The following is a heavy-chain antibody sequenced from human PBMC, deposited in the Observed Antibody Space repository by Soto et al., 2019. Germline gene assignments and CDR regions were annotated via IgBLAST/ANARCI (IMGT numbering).Heavy chain of an antibody. Sequence: SETLSLTCTVSGGSISSGDYYWSWIRQPPGKGLEWIGYIYYSGSTYYNPSLKSRVTISVDTSKNQFSLKLSSVTAADTAVYYCARASDSSGYYYWGQGTLVTVSS. CDR3: ARASDSSGYYY. J-gene: IGHJ4*02. CDR1: GGSISSGDYY. CDR2: IYYSGST. V-gene: IGHV4-30-4*01. D-gene: IGHD3-22*01.